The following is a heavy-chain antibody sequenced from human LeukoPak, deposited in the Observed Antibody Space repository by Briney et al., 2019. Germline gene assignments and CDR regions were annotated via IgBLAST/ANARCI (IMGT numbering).Heavy chain of an antibody. V-gene: IGHV3-23*01. CDR1: GFTFSIYA. J-gene: IGHJ4*02. Sequence: GGSLRLSCAASGFTFSIYAMSWVRQAPGKGLEWVSAISGSGGSTYYADSVKGRFTISRDNAKNTLYLQMNSLRVEDTAVYYCARGHVTGSDRHWDYWGQGVLVTVSS. CDR3: ARGHVTGSDRHWDY. CDR2: ISGSGGST. D-gene: IGHD3-9*01.